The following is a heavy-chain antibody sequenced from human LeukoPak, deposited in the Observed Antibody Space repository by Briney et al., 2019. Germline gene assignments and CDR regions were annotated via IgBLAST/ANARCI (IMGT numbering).Heavy chain of an antibody. D-gene: IGHD2-21*02. Sequence: PSETLSLTCAVSGGSISSSNWWSWVRQPPGKGLEWIGEIYHSGSTNYNPSLKSRVTISVDTSKNQFSLKLSSVTAADTAVYYCARPLAYCGGDCYSDYYYGMDVWGQGTTVTVSS. CDR2: IYHSGST. CDR3: ARPLAYCGGDCYSDYYYGMDV. V-gene: IGHV4-4*02. CDR1: GGSISSSNW. J-gene: IGHJ6*02.